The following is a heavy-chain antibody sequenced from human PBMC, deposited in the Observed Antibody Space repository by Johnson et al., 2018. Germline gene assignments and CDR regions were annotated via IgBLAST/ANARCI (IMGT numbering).Heavy chain of an antibody. V-gene: IGHV3-33*01. D-gene: IGHD4-17*01. J-gene: IGHJ1*01. CDR3: ARADYGDYSGYFQH. Sequence: QVQLVESGGGVVQPGRSLRLSCAASGFTFSSYGMHWVRQAPGKGLEWVAVIWYDGSNKYYADSVKGRFTISRDNSKTTLYLQMNSLRAEDTAVYYCARADYGDYSGYFQHWGQGTLVTVSS. CDR2: IWYDGSNK. CDR1: GFTFSSYG.